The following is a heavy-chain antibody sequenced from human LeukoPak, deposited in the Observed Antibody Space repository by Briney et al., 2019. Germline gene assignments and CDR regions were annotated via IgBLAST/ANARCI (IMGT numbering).Heavy chain of an antibody. CDR1: GFTFSSYA. V-gene: IGHV3-23*01. CDR3: AKKLGITMLRGGYYIDV. D-gene: IGHD3-10*01. CDR2: IGGSDGRT. Sequence: GGSPRLSCAASGFTFSSYAMSWVRQAPGKGLEWVSGIGGSDGRTYYADSVKGRFTISRDNSKNTLYLQMNSLRAEDTAVYYCAKKLGITMLRGGYYIDVWGKGTTVTVSS. J-gene: IGHJ6*03.